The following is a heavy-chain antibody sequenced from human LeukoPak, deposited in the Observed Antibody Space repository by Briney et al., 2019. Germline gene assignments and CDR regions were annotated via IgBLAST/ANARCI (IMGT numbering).Heavy chain of an antibody. CDR3: ARGPLRYFDWLLFRAINYYYYMDV. J-gene: IGHJ6*03. Sequence: GGSLRLSCAASGFTFSSYSMNWVRQAPGKGLEWVSYISSSSSTIYYADSVKGRFTISRDNAKNSLYLQMNSLRAEDTAVYYCARGPLRYFDWLLFRAINYYYYMDVWGKGTTVTVSS. CDR1: GFTFSSYS. V-gene: IGHV3-48*01. D-gene: IGHD3-9*01. CDR2: ISSSSSTI.